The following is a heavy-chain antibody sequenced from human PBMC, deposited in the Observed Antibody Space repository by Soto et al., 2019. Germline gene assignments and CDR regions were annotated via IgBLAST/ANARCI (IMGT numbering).Heavy chain of an antibody. CDR2: ISSSSSYI. V-gene: IGHV3-21*01. Sequence: GGSLRLSCAASGFTFSSYAMSWVRQAPGKGLEWVSSISSSSSYIYYADSVKGRFTISRDNAKNSLYLQMNSLRAEDTAVYYCASRFDYYDSSGPTMTRYGMDVWGQGTTVTVSS. CDR1: GFTFSSYA. CDR3: ASRFDYYDSSGPTMTRYGMDV. J-gene: IGHJ6*02. D-gene: IGHD3-22*01.